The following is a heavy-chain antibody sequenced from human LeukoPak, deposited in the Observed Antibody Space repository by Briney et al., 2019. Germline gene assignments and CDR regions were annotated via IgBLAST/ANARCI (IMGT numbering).Heavy chain of an antibody. D-gene: IGHD1-1*01. CDR1: GFTFSTYA. CDR2: ISYDGDNE. V-gene: IGHV3-30*04. J-gene: IGHJ6*03. CDR3: AKEYGYDYNYFYSMDV. Sequence: GKSLRLSCAASGFTFSTYAMHWVRQAPGKWLEWMALISYDGDNEYYADSVRGRFTISRDNSKNTVYLQMNSLRAEDTAVYFCAKEYGYDYNYFYSMDVWGKGTTVTISS.